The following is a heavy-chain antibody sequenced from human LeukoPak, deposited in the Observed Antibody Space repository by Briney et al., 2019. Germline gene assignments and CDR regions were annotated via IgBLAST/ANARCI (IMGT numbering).Heavy chain of an antibody. CDR1: GFTLSNYW. Sequence: PGGSLRLSCAASGFTLSNYWTSWVRQAPGKGLEWVANIKEDGSEKYYVDSVKGRFTISKDNAKNSLYLQMNSLRAEDTAVYYCARDDGARSTDYWGQGTLVTVSS. V-gene: IGHV3-7*01. CDR2: IKEDGSEK. CDR3: ARDDGARSTDY. D-gene: IGHD5-24*01. J-gene: IGHJ4*02.